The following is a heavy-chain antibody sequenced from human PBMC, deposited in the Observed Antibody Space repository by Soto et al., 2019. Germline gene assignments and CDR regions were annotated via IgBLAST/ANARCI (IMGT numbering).Heavy chain of an antibody. Sequence: EVQLLESGGGSVQPGGSLRLSCAASGFTLITYAMSWVRQAPGKGLEWVSSISGSGGTAYNVDSVKGRFTISRDNSKNTMYLQMNSLRAEDTAVYYCAKARHYDFSTAFGRDFDCWGQGTPVTVSS. V-gene: IGHV3-23*01. CDR3: AKARHYDFSTAFGRDFDC. J-gene: IGHJ4*02. D-gene: IGHD3-9*01. CDR2: ISGSGGTA. CDR1: GFTLITYA.